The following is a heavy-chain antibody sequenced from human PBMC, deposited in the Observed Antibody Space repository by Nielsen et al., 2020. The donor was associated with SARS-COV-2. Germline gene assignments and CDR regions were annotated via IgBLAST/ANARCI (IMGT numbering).Heavy chain of an antibody. CDR3: ARELRVGMAINGAFDI. CDR2: INPNSGGT. Sequence: ASVKVSCKASGYTFTGYYIHWVRQAPGQGLEWMGWINPNSGGTDYAEKFQGRVSMTRDTSISTVYMELTRLRSDDTAVFYCARELRVGMAINGAFDIRGQGTMVTVSS. CDR1: GYTFTGYY. J-gene: IGHJ3*02. D-gene: IGHD5-24*01. V-gene: IGHV1-2*02.